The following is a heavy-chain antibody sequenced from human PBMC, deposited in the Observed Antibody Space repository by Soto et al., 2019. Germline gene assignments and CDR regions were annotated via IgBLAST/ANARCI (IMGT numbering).Heavy chain of an antibody. D-gene: IGHD5-18*01. J-gene: IGHJ4*02. V-gene: IGHV3-11*01. CDR3: ARERYSYGPYYFDY. CDR1: GFTFSDYY. CDR2: ITSSGSTT. Sequence: QVQLVESGGDLVKPGGSLRLSCAASGFTFSDYYMSWIRQAPGKGLEWVSAITSSGSTTYYTDSVKGRFTIPRDNAKNSLYLQMNRLRAEDTAVYYCARERYSYGPYYFDYWGQGTLVTVSS.